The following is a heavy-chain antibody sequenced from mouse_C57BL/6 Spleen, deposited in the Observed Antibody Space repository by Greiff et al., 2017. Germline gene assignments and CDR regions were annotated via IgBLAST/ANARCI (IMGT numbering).Heavy chain of an antibody. Sequence: EVKLVESGGGLVQPGGSMKLSCVASGFTFSNYWMNWVRQSPEKGLEWVAQIRLKSDNYATHYAESVKGRFTISRDDSKSSVYLQMNNLRAEDTGIYYCTSPITTVVSPFDYWGQGTTLTVSS. CDR2: IRLKSDNYAT. D-gene: IGHD1-1*01. CDR1: GFTFSNYW. V-gene: IGHV6-3*01. CDR3: TSPITTVVSPFDY. J-gene: IGHJ2*01.